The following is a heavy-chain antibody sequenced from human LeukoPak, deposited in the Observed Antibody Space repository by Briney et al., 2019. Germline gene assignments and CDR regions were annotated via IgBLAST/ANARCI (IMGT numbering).Heavy chain of an antibody. CDR2: ISYDGSNK. CDR1: GFTFSSYA. V-gene: IGHV3-30-3*01. J-gene: IGHJ4*02. CDR3: AVNGRPFKRYYYDSSGYYAY. Sequence: GGSLRPSCAASGFTFSSYAMHWVRQAPGKGLEWVAVISYDGSNKYYADSVKGRFTISRDNSKNTLYLQMNSLRAEDTAVYYCAVNGRPFKRYYYDSSGYYAYWGQGTLVTVSS. D-gene: IGHD3-22*01.